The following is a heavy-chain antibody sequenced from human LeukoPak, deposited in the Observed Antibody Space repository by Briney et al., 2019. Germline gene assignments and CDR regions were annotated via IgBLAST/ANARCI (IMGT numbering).Heavy chain of an antibody. J-gene: IGHJ6*03. CDR2: IKQDGSEI. CDR1: GFTFSSYG. V-gene: IGHV3-7*01. CDR3: ARAMDV. Sequence: GGSLRLSCAASGFTFSSYGMHWVRQAPGKGLEWAATIKQDGSEIYYVDSVKGRFTISRDNAKNSLYLQMNSLRAEDTAVYYCARAMDVWGKGTTVTVSS.